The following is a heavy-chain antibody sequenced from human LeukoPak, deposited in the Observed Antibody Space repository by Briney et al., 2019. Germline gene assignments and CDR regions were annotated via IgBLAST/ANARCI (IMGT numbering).Heavy chain of an antibody. J-gene: IGHJ3*02. D-gene: IGHD3-3*01. V-gene: IGHV1-2*02. CDR3: ARGVTIFGVAEDGAFDI. CDR2: INPNSCGT. Sequence: SVNVSFKASVYTFTGYYMHWVRQAPGQGVEWMGWINPNSCGTNYAQKFQGRVTMTRDTSISTAYRKRSRLSSDDTAVYYCARGVTIFGVAEDGAFDIWGQGTMVTVSS. CDR1: VYTFTGYY.